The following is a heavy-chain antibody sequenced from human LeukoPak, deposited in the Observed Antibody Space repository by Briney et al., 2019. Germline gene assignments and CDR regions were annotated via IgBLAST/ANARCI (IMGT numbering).Heavy chain of an antibody. D-gene: IGHD2-21*02. V-gene: IGHV4-59*01. CDR3: SGLTDDGTNWFDP. CDR1: GGPITSYY. CDR2: IYHSGTT. J-gene: IGHJ5*02. Sequence: PSETLSLTCTVSGGPITSYYWSWIRQPPGKGLEWIGYIYHSGTTAYDPSLKSRATISVDTSKNQFSLRLNSATAADTAVYYCSGLTDDGTNWFDPWGLGTLVTVSS.